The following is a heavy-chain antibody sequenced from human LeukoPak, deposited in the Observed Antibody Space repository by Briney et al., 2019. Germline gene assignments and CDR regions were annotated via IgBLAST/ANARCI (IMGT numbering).Heavy chain of an antibody. D-gene: IGHD3-22*01. Sequence: SETLSLTCSVSGGSMSGYYWSWTRQSPVKGLVWIGYIYSSGSTNYNPSLKSRVTMSVDLSENQFSLELNSVTAADTALYYCARHFTYYYDSSGYPRDIFDIWGQGTMVTVSS. J-gene: IGHJ3*02. CDR3: ARHFTYYYDSSGYPRDIFDI. CDR2: IYSSGST. CDR1: GGSMSGYY. V-gene: IGHV4-59*08.